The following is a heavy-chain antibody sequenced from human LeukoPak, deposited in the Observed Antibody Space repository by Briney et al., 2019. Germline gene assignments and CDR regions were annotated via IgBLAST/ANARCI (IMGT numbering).Heavy chain of an antibody. J-gene: IGHJ4*02. CDR2: ISSSSSTI. V-gene: IGHV3-48*01. Sequence: GGSLRLSCAASGFTFSSYGMHWVRQAPGKGLEWVSYISSSSSTIYYADSVKGRFTISRDNAKNSLYLQMNSLRAEDTAVYYCARDAFPYSSSSDYFDYWGQGTLVTVSS. CDR1: GFTFSSYG. D-gene: IGHD6-6*01. CDR3: ARDAFPYSSSSDYFDY.